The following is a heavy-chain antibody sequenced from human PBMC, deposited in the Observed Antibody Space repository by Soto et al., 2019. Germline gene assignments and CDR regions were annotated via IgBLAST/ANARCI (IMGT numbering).Heavy chain of an antibody. CDR3: ASEIVTGPFMDV. CDR1: GGSISSGDYY. J-gene: IGHJ6*02. D-gene: IGHD1-1*01. Sequence: TLSLTCTVSGGSISSGDYYWSWIRQPPGKGLEWIGSIYYSGNSYYTPSLKSRLTISVDTSKNQFSLKLSSLSAADTAVYYCASEIVTGPFMDVWGRGTTVTVSS. CDR2: IYYSGNS. V-gene: IGHV4-30-4*01.